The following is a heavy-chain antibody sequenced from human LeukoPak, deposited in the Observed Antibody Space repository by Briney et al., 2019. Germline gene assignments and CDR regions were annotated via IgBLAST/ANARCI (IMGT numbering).Heavy chain of an antibody. V-gene: IGHV3-9*01. D-gene: IGHD3-16*01. CDR2: ISWNSGSI. CDR1: GFTFDDYA. Sequence: GGSLRLSCAASGFTFDDYAMHWVRQAPGKGLEWVSGISWNSGSIGYADSVKGRFTISRDNAKNSLYLQMNSLRAEDTALYYCEKDIPQRKKTVLGSWGQETLVTVSS. J-gene: IGHJ5*02. CDR3: EKDIPQRKKTVLGS.